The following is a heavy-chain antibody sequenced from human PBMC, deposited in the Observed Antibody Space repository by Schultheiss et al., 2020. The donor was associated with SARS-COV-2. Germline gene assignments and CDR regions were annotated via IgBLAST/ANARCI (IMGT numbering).Heavy chain of an antibody. CDR2: IYYSGST. CDR3: ARHISRTQLVYFDY. CDR1: GGSISSSSYY. Sequence: SETLSLTCTVSGGSISSSSYYWGWIRQPPGKGLEWIGSIYYSGSTKYNPSLKSRVTISVDTSKNQFSLKLSSVTAADTAVYYCARHISRTQLVYFDYWGQGTLVTVSS. D-gene: IGHD6-13*01. J-gene: IGHJ4*02. V-gene: IGHV4-39*07.